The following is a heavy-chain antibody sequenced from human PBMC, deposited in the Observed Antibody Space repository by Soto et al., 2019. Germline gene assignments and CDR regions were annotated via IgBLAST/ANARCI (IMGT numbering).Heavy chain of an antibody. CDR3: ARGGQWDFLSDY. D-gene: IGHD1-26*01. CDR2: ISAYNGNT. Sequence: QVQLVQSGAEVKKPGASVKVSCKASGYSFTRYYMNWVRQAPGQGLEWMGWISAYNGNTHYEEKPQGRVTLTTDTSTSTAYMELRSLRSDDTAVYFCARGGQWDFLSDYWGQGTLVTVSS. J-gene: IGHJ4*02. CDR1: GYSFTRYY. V-gene: IGHV1-18*01.